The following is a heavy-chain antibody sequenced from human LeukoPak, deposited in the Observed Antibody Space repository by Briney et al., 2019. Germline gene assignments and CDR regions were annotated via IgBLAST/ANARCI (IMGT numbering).Heavy chain of an antibody. J-gene: IGHJ6*03. CDR3: ARDSPDRNYYYYYYMDV. CDR1: GYTFTGYY. CDR2: INPNSGGT. V-gene: IGHV1-2*02. Sequence: ASVKVSCKASGYTFTGYYMHWVRQAPGQGLEWMGWINPNSGGTNYAQKFQGRVTMTRDTSISTAYMELSRLRSDDTAVYYCARDSPDRNYYYYYYMDVWGKGTTVTVSS.